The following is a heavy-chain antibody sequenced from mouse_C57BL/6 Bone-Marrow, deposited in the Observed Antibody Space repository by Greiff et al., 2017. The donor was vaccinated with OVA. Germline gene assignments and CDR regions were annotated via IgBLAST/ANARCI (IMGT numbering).Heavy chain of an antibody. J-gene: IGHJ2*01. CDR3: ARRLSEYYFVY. V-gene: IGHV1-4*01. Sequence: QVQLQQSGAELARPGASVKMSCKASGYTFPSYTLHWVKQRPGQGLEWIGYINPSSGYTKYNQKFKDKATLTADKSSSTAYMQLISLTSEDSAVYYCARRLSEYYFVYCGQGTTLTVSS. CDR1: GYTFPSYT. CDR2: INPSSGYT. D-gene: IGHD3-2*02.